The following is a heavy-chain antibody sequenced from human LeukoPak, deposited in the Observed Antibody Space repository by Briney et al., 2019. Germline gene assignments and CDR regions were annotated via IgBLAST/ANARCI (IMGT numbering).Heavy chain of an antibody. CDR2: IWNDGSNK. CDR3: ARASGPFDY. CDR1: GFPLSIYG. Sequence: GSLRLSCAASGFPLSIYGMHLVRPAPGKGLEWVAVIWNDGSNKYYADSVKGRFTISRDNSKNTLYLQMNSLRVEDTAVYSCARASGPFDYWGQGTLVTVSS. J-gene: IGHJ4*02. D-gene: IGHD3-10*01. V-gene: IGHV3-33*01.